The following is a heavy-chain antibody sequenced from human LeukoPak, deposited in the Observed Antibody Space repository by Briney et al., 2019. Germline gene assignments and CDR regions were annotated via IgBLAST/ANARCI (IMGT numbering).Heavy chain of an antibody. CDR3: ARQGYCSSTSCYKNPEYFQH. V-gene: IGHV4-38-2*01. Sequence: SETLSLTCAVSGYSVSSGYYWGWIRQPPGKGLEWIGSIYHSGSTYYNPSLKSRVTISVDTSKNQFSLKLSSVTAADTAVYYCARQGYCSSTSCYKNPEYFQHWGQGTLVTVSS. CDR1: GYSVSSGYY. D-gene: IGHD2-2*02. J-gene: IGHJ1*01. CDR2: IYHSGST.